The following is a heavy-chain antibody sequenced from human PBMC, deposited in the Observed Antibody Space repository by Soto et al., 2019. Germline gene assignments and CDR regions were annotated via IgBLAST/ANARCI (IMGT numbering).Heavy chain of an antibody. V-gene: IGHV1-18*01. J-gene: IGHJ4*02. Sequence: QVQLVQSGGEVKKTGASVKVSCKASGYTFTSSGIIWVRQAPGQGLEWMGWTSAYNGNTNYAQKLQGRVTMTTDTSTSTAYMVLRSLRSDDTAVYYCARDSSGRANFDYWGQGTLVTVSS. CDR2: TSAYNGNT. CDR1: GYTFTSSG. CDR3: ARDSSGRANFDY. D-gene: IGHD6-19*01.